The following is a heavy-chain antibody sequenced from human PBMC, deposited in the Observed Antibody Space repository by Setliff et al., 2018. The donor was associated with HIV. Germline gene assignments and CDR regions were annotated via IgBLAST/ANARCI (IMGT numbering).Heavy chain of an antibody. CDR3: ARVSRGGWQQLARWDYYYMDV. J-gene: IGHJ6*03. V-gene: IGHV1-8*03. D-gene: IGHD6-13*01. CDR1: GYTFTGYY. CDR2: MSPNSGNT. Sequence: ASVKVSCKASGYTFTGYYMHWVRQATGQGLEWMGWMSPNSGNTGYAQKFQGRVTITRNTSISTAYMELSSLRSEDTAVYYCARVSRGGWQQLARWDYYYMDVWGKGTTVTVSS.